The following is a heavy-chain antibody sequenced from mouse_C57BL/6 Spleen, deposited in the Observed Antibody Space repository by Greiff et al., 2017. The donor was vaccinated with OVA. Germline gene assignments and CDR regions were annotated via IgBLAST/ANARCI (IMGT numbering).Heavy chain of an antibody. D-gene: IGHD1-1*01. CDR3: ARDNYGGFDY. V-gene: IGHV5-4*01. CDR2: ISDGGSYT. CDR1: GFTFSSYA. Sequence: EVKLVESGGGLVKPGGSLKLSCAASGFTFSSYAMSWVRQTPEKRLEWVATISDGGSYTYYPDNVKGRFTISRDNAKNNLYLQMSHLKSEDTAMYYCARDNYGGFDYWGQGTTLTVSS. J-gene: IGHJ2*01.